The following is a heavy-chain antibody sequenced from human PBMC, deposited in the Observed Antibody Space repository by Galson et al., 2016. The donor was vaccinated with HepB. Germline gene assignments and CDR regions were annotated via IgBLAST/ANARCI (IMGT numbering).Heavy chain of an antibody. CDR1: GFTLRNYR. D-gene: IGHD5-24*01. CDR2: ISSSSVYI. CDR3: ARADGFNTPFFDS. J-gene: IGHJ4*02. V-gene: IGHV3-21*01. Sequence: LRLSCAVSGFTLRNYRIDWVRQAPGTGLEWVSCISSSSVYIWYADSVRGRFTNSRDNAKNSLYLQMDSLTAEDTAVYYCARADGFNTPFFDSWGQGTLVTVSS.